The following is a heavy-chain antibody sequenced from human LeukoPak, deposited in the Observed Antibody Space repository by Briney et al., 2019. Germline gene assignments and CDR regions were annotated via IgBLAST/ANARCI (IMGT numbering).Heavy chain of an antibody. V-gene: IGHV1-18*01. Sequence: ASVKVSCKTSGYSFSSYGFSWVRQAPGQGLEWMAWISARNGNRNFAQKFQDRVLLTTDTSTNTAYMELRSLKSDDTAVYYCARASGSYGSGSYYYYGMDVWGKGTTVTVSS. CDR1: GYSFSSYG. CDR2: ISARNGNR. CDR3: ARASGSYGSGSYYYYGMDV. J-gene: IGHJ6*04. D-gene: IGHD3-10*01.